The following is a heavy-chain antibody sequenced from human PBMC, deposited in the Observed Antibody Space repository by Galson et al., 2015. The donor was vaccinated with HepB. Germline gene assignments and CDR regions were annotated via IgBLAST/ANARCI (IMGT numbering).Heavy chain of an antibody. Sequence: SLRLSCAASGFTFSNAWMSWVRQAPGKGLEWVGRIKSKTDGGTTDYAAPVKGRFTISRDDSKNTLYLQMNSLKTEDTAVYYCTTGPLIAAIGYYYSYGMDVWGQGTPVTVSS. D-gene: IGHD6-13*01. CDR2: IKSKTDGGTT. J-gene: IGHJ6*02. V-gene: IGHV3-15*01. CDR1: GFTFSNAW. CDR3: TTGPLIAAIGYYYSYGMDV.